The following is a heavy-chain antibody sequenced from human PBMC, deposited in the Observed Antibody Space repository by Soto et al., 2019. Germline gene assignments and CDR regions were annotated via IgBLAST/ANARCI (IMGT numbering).Heavy chain of an antibody. CDR2: IYYSGST. CDR3: ASVGYYYYGMDV. V-gene: IGHV4-61*01. CDR1: GGSVSSGSYY. Sequence: SETLSLTCIVSGGSVSSGSYYWSWIRQPPGKGLEWIGYIYYSGSTNYNPSLKSRVTISVDTSKNQFSLKLSSVTAADTAVYYCASVGYYYYGMDVWGQGTTVTVSS. J-gene: IGHJ6*02.